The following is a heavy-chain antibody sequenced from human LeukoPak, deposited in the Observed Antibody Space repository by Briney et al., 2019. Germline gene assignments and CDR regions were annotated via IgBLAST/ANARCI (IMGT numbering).Heavy chain of an antibody. D-gene: IGHD4-17*01. CDR2: IIPIFGTA. J-gene: IGHJ2*01. CDR1: GGTFSSYA. Sequence: ASVKVSCKASGGTFSSYAISWVRQAPGQGLEWMGGIIPIFGTANYAQKFQGRVTITADKSTSTAYMELSSLRSDDTAVYYCARLGHGEGWFFDLWGRGTLVTVSS. CDR3: ARLGHGEGWFFDL. V-gene: IGHV1-69*06.